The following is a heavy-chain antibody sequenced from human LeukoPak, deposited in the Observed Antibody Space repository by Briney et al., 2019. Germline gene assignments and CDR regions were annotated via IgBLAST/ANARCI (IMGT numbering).Heavy chain of an antibody. CDR3: ARATYCSGGSCSDL. D-gene: IGHD2-15*01. V-gene: IGHV1-18*01. Sequence: GASVKLSCKASGYTFTSYGISWVRQAPGQGLEWMGWISAYNGNTNYAQKLQGRVTMTTDTSTSTAYMELRSLRSDDTAVYYCARATYCSGGSCSDLWGQGTLVTVSS. CDR1: GYTFTSYG. CDR2: ISAYNGNT. J-gene: IGHJ5*02.